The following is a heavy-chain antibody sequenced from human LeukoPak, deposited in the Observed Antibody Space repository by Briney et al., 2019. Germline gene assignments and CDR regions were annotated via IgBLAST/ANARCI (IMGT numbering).Heavy chain of an antibody. Sequence: GSSVKVSCKASGGTFSSYAISWVRQAPGQGLEWMRGIIPIFGTANYAQKFQGRVTITADESTSTAYMELSSLRSEDTAVYYCARSPTAITMVRGVIITGYYYIDVWGKGTTVTVSS. CDR1: GGTFSSYA. D-gene: IGHD3-10*01. CDR3: ARSPTAITMVRGVIITGYYYIDV. J-gene: IGHJ6*03. CDR2: IIPIFGTA. V-gene: IGHV1-69*01.